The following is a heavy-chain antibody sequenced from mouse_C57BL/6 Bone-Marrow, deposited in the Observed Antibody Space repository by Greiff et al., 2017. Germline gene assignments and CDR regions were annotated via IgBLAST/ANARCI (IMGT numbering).Heavy chain of an antibody. V-gene: IGHV1-82*01. D-gene: IGHD2-2*01. CDR3: ARGGYDAWFAY. Sequence: QVTLKVSGPELVTPGASVKISCKASGYAFSSSWLNWVKQRPGKGLEWIVRFFPGDGDTNYNGKFKGKATLTADKSSSTAYMQLSSLTSEDSAVYFCARGGYDAWFAYGGQGTLVTVSA. J-gene: IGHJ3*01. CDR2: FFPGDGDT. CDR1: GYAFSSSW.